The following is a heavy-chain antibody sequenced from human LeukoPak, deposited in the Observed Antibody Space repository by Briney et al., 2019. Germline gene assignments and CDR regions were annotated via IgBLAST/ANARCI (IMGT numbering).Heavy chain of an antibody. CDR1: GGSISNYY. CDR3: ARVGDWNDLVY. CDR2: IYHTGGT. J-gene: IGHJ4*02. Sequence: SETLSLTCTASGGSISNYYWSWVRQPPGKGLEWIGYIYHTGGTNYNPSLKGRVTISVDTSTNQFSLNLSSVTAADTAVYYCARVGDWNDLVYWGQGALVTVSS. D-gene: IGHD1-1*01. V-gene: IGHV4-59*01.